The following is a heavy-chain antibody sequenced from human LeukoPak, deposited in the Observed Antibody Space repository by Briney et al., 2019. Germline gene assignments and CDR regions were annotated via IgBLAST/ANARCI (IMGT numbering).Heavy chain of an antibody. V-gene: IGHV3-21*01. J-gene: IGHJ4*02. CDR3: ASIAVAGLYFDY. CDR2: ISSSSSYI. CDR1: GFTFSSYW. D-gene: IGHD6-19*01. Sequence: GGSLRLSCAASGFTFSSYWMSWVRQAPGKGLEWVSSISSSSSYIYYADSVKGRFTISRDNAKNSLYLQMNSLRAEDTAVYYCASIAVAGLYFDYWGQGTLVTVSS.